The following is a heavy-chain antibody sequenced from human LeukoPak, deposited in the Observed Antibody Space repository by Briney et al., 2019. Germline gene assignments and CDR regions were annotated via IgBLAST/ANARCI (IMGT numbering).Heavy chain of an antibody. V-gene: IGHV4-34*01. Sequence: SETLSLTCAVYGESFSGSYWNWFRQPPGKGLVWIGEISHSGTSNYNPSLKSRVTISVDTSRNQFSLRLSSVTAADTAVYYCAGQPLGLLRAFDVWGQGTLVTV. CDR2: ISHSGTS. CDR3: AGQPLGLLRAFDV. CDR1: GESFSGSY. D-gene: IGHD3-22*01. J-gene: IGHJ3*01.